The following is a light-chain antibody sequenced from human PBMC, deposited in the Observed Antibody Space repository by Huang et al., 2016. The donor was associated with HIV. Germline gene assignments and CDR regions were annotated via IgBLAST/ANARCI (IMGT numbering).Light chain of an antibody. CDR2: GAS. CDR3: QQYNNWPYT. CDR1: QSVGSK. Sequence: DTVMTQTPATLSGSPGARATLSCRASQSVGSKLAWFQQKPGQAPRLLIHGASTRATCIPARFSGSGSGTEFTLTISSLQSEDFAVYYCQQYNNWPYTFGQGTKLEIK. J-gene: IGKJ2*01. V-gene: IGKV3-15*01.